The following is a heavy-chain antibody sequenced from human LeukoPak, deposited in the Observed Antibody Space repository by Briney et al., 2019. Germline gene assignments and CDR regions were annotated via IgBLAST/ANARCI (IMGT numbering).Heavy chain of an antibody. CDR2: IDKDGNEV. CDR1: GLSIRNFW. V-gene: IGHV3-7*01. Sequence: GGSLRLSCAASGLSIRNFWMHWVRQAPGKGLEWAAIIDKDGNEVKYVDSVKGRFTLSRDNAKNSVYLQMNSLTTEDTALYYCVTDGDKWNDFEYWGQGTLVTVSS. CDR3: VTDGDKWNDFEY. J-gene: IGHJ4*02. D-gene: IGHD1-1*01.